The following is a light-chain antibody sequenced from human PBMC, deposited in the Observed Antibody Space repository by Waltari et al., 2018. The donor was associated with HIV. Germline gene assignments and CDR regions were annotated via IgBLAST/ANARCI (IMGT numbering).Light chain of an antibody. CDR2: EVS. CDR1: SSDVGGYNY. J-gene: IGLJ2*01. CDR3: SSYAGSNNFVV. Sequence: QSALTQPPSASGSPGQSVTISCTGNSSDVGGYNYVSWYQQHPGKAPKLMIYEVSKRPSGVPDRFSGSKSGNTASLTVSGVQAEDEADYYCSSYAGSNNFVVFGGGTKLTVL. V-gene: IGLV2-8*01.